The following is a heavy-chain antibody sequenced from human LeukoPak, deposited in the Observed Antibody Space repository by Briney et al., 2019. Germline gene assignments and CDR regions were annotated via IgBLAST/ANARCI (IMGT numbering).Heavy chain of an antibody. J-gene: IGHJ4*01. D-gene: IGHD1-26*01. Sequence: GASVKVSCKASGYTFTGYYMHWVRQAPGQGLEWMGWINPNTGGTNYAQKFQGRVTMTRDTSISTAYMDLNSLRSDDTAAYYCARGSRMGATFDNWGHGTPLIVSS. CDR3: ARGSRMGATFDN. CDR1: GYTFTGYY. V-gene: IGHV1-2*02. CDR2: INPNTGGT.